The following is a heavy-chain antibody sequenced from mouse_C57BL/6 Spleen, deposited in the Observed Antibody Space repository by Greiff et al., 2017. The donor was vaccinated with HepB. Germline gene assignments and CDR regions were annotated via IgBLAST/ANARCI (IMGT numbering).Heavy chain of an antibody. Sequence: EVQLQESGPGLVKPSQSLSLTCSVTGYSITSGYYWNWIRQFPGNKLEWMGYISYDGSNNYNPSLKNRISITRDTSKNQFFLKLNSVTTEDTATYYCARAPLYYYGSSYFDYWGQGTTLTVSS. CDR2: ISYDGSN. J-gene: IGHJ2*01. CDR3: ARAPLYYYGSSYFDY. CDR1: GYSITSGYY. D-gene: IGHD1-1*01. V-gene: IGHV3-6*01.